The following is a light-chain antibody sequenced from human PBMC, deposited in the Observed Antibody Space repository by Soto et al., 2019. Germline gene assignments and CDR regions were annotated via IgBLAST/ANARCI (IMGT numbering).Light chain of an antibody. J-gene: IGLJ1*01. CDR3: AAWDDILNGYV. V-gene: IGLV1-44*01. CDR1: NSNIGSNT. CDR2: TNN. Sequence: QSVLTQPPSASGTPGQRVTISCSGSNSNIGSNTVNWYQQLPGTAPKLLINTNNQRPSGVPDRFSGSKSGTSDSLALSGLQSEDEADYYCAAWDDILNGYVFATGTKLTVL.